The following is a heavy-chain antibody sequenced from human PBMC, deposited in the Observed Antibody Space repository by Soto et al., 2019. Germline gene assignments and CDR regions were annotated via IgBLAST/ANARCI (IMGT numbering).Heavy chain of an antibody. CDR2: ISYDGSNK. CDR1: GFTCSSYG. Sequence: QVQLVESGGGVVQPGRSLRLSCAASGFTCSSYGMHWVRQAPGTGLEWVAVISYDGSNKYYADSVKGRLTISRDNSKSRLYLQMNSLRGEDTAVYYCAKDNGSGCDWLRVGDASDIWGQGTMVTVSS. J-gene: IGHJ3*02. V-gene: IGHV3-30*18. CDR3: AKDNGSGCDWLRVGDASDI. D-gene: IGHD5-12*01.